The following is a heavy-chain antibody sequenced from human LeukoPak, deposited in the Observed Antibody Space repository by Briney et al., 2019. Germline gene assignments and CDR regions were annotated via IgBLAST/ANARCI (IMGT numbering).Heavy chain of an antibody. CDR3: ARDPGGNSDY. CDR1: GFTFSSYG. J-gene: IGHJ4*02. V-gene: IGHV3-30*03. Sequence: GGSLRLSCAASGFTFSSYGMHWVRQAPGRGLEWVATISYDGSDKYYTDSVKGRFTISRDNSKNTLYLQMNSLRAEDTAVYYCARDPGGNSDYWGQGTLATVSS. CDR2: ISYDGSDK. D-gene: IGHD4-23*01.